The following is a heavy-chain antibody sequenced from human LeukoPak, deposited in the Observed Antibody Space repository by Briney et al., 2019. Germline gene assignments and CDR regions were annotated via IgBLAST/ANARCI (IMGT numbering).Heavy chain of an antibody. D-gene: IGHD4-17*01. CDR1: GYTFASYD. CDR3: ARVGGDTVTNRY. J-gene: IGHJ4*02. V-gene: IGHV1-8*01. CDR2: MNPNSGNT. Sequence: ASVKVSCNASGYTFASYDINWVRQATGQGLQWMGWMNPNSGNTGYAQKFQGRVTMTRNTSISTAYMELSSLRSEDTAVYYCARVGGDTVTNRYWGQGTLVTVSS.